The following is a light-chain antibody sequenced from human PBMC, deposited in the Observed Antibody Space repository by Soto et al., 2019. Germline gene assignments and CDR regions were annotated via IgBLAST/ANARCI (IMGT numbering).Light chain of an antibody. CDR3: QHYNSYSGT. Sequence: DIQMTQSPSTLSASVGDRVTITCRASQSISNLLAWYQQKPGKAPKVLIYKASSLESGVPSRFSGSGSGTEFTLTISSLQPNDFATYYCQHYNSYSGTFGQGTKVEIK. J-gene: IGKJ1*01. CDR1: QSISNL. CDR2: KAS. V-gene: IGKV1-5*03.